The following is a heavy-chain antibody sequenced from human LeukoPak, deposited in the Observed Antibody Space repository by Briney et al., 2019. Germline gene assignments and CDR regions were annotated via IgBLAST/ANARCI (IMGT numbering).Heavy chain of an antibody. CDR3: ASSLGYCSSTSCYALDYFDY. V-gene: IGHV4-4*02. J-gene: IGHJ4*02. CDR1: GGSISSSNW. D-gene: IGHD2-2*01. Sequence: SETLSLTCAVSGGSISSSNWWSWVRQPPGKGLEWIGEIYNSGSTNYNPSLKSRVTISVDKSKNQFSLKLSSETAAGTAVYYCASSLGYCSSTSCYALDYFDYWGQGTLVTVSS. CDR2: IYNSGST.